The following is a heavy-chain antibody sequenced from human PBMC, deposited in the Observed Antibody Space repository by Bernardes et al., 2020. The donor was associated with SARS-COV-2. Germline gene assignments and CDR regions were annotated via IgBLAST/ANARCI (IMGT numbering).Heavy chain of an antibody. D-gene: IGHD3-10*01. Sequence: SETLSLTCTVSGGSISSYYWSWIRQPPGKGLEWIGYIYYSGSTNYNPSLKSRVTISVDTSKNQFSLKLSSVTAADTAVYYCARANLITMVRGVITTHYYYGMDVWGQGTTVTVSS. CDR1: GGSISSYY. CDR3: ARANLITMVRGVITTHYYYGMDV. V-gene: IGHV4-59*01. J-gene: IGHJ6*02. CDR2: IYYSGST.